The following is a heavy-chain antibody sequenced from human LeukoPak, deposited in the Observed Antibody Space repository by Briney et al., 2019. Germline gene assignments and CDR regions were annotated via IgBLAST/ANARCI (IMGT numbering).Heavy chain of an antibody. V-gene: IGHV1-69*04. J-gene: IGHJ4*02. CDR1: GGTFSSYA. CDR2: IIPIFGIA. Sequence: SVKVSCKASGGTFSSYAISWVRQAPGQGLEWMGRIIPIFGIANYAQKFQGRVTITADKSTSTAYMELSGLRSEDTAVYYCARDLTMVRGVPDGFDYWGQGTLVTVSS. CDR3: ARDLTMVRGVPDGFDY. D-gene: IGHD3-10*01.